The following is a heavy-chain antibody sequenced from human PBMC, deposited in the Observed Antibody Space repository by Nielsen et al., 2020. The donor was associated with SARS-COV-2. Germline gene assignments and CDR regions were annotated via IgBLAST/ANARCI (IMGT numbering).Heavy chain of an antibody. CDR3: ARGLIAAAGSLSYYYYGMDV. Sequence: WVRQAPGQGLEWMGIINPSGGSTSYAQKFQGRVTMTRNTSISTAYMELSSLRSEDTAVYYCARGLIAAAGSLSYYYYGMDVWGQGTTGTVSS. CDR2: INPSGGST. D-gene: IGHD6-13*01. J-gene: IGHJ6*02. V-gene: IGHV1-46*01.